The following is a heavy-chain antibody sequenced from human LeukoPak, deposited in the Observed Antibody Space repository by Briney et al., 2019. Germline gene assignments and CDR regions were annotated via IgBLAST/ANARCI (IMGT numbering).Heavy chain of an antibody. CDR2: IYYSGST. CDR3: ARASLLTGYPSGYYFDY. V-gene: IGHV4-31*03. J-gene: IGHJ4*02. Sequence: PSETLSLTCTVSGGSISSDGYYWSWIRQHPGKGLEWIGYIYYSGSTYYNPSLKSRVTISVDTSKNQFSLKLSSVTAADTAVYYCARASLLTGYPSGYYFDYWGQGTLVTVSS. D-gene: IGHD3-9*01. CDR1: GGSISSDGYY.